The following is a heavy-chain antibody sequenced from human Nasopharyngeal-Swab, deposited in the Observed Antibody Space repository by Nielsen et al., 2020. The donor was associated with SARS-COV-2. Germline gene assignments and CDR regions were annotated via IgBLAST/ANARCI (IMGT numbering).Heavy chain of an antibody. Sequence: SETLSLTCTVAGDSISSNSYYWGWIRQPPGKGLEWIGSLYYSGSSYYNPSLKSRVTVSVDTSKNHFSLKLTSVTAADTAVYYCARGSVSYGHRQIDYWGQGTLAIVSS. V-gene: IGHV4-39*02. CDR3: ARGSVSYGHRQIDY. D-gene: IGHD4-17*01. CDR1: GDSISSNSYY. CDR2: LYYSGSS. J-gene: IGHJ4*02.